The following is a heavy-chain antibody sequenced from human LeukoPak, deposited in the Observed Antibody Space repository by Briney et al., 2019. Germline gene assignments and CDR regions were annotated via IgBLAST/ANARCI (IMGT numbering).Heavy chain of an antibody. CDR1: GYSINSGYY. CDR2: IWHTGST. V-gene: IGHV4-38-2*02. CDR3: ASGQGYFDY. Sequence: SETLSLTCTVSGYSINSGYYWGWIRQPPGKGLEWIGSIWHTGSTYYNPSLKSRVTISVDTSKNQFSLKLSSVTAADTAVYYCASGQGYFDYWGQGTLVTVSS. J-gene: IGHJ4*02.